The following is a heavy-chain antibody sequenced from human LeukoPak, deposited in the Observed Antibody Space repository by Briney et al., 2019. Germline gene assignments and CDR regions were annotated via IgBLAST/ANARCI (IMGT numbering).Heavy chain of an antibody. J-gene: IGHJ6*03. CDR2: INSDGSST. CDR3: ARDHPDYGSGSEYYYYYYMDV. CDR1: GFTFSSYW. Sequence: PGGSLRLSCAASGFTFSSYWMHWVRQAPGKGLVWVSRINSDGSSTSYADSVKGRFTISRDNAKNTLYLQMNSLRAEDTAVYYCARDHPDYGSGSEYYYYYYMDVWGKGTTVTISS. D-gene: IGHD3-10*01. V-gene: IGHV3-74*01.